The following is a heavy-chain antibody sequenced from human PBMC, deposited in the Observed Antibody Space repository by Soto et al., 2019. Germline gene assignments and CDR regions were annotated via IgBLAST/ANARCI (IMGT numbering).Heavy chain of an antibody. Sequence: QVQLVQSGAEVKKPGASVKVSCKASGYTFTSYYIHLVRQAPGQGLEWMGIINPSGGSTSYAQKFQGRVTMTSDTSTSTVYMELSSLSTEGTAVYYGARGDHPDYWGQRTRVTFSS. J-gene: IGHJ4*02. V-gene: IGHV1-46*01. CDR1: GYTFTSYY. CDR2: INPSGGST. CDR3: ARGDHPDY.